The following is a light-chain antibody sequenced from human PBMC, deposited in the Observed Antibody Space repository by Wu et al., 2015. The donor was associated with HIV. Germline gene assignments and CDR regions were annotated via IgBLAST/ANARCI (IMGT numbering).Light chain of an antibody. CDR3: HHYDTSPGWT. Sequence: EIVLTQSPGTLSLSPGERATLSCRASQSVSSNYLAWYQQRPGQTPRLLIYAASSRATAIPDRFTGSGSGTDFTLTISRLEPEDFAVYYCHHYDTSPGWTFGQGTKVEIK. CDR1: QSVSSNY. J-gene: IGKJ1*01. V-gene: IGKV3-20*01. CDR2: AAS.